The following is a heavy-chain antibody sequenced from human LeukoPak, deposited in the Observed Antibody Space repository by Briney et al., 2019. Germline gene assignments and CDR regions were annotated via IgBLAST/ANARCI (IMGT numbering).Heavy chain of an antibody. CDR2: IYYSGST. V-gene: IGHV4-39*01. D-gene: IGHD3-3*01. CDR1: GGSISSSSYY. J-gene: IGHJ4*02. CDR3: ARQRTEYYDFDY. Sequence: SETLSLTCTVSGGSISSSSYYWGWIRQPPGKGLEWIGSIYYSGSTYYNPSLKSRVTISVDTSKNQFSLKLSSVTAADTAVYYCARQRTEYYDFDYWGQGTLVTVSS.